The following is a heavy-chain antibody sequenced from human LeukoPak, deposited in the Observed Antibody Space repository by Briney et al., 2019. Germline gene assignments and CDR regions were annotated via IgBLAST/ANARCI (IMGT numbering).Heavy chain of an antibody. D-gene: IGHD5-12*01. V-gene: IGHV3-21*01. CDR3: ARDQGSYTDYEVDY. J-gene: IGHJ4*02. CDR2: ISSSGSFI. CDR1: GFTFSSYG. Sequence: PGGSLRLSCAASGFTFSSYGMNWVRQAPGKGLEWVSFISSSGSFIYYEDSVKGRFIITRDNAKNSLFLQLNSLRAEDTGVYYCARDQGSYTDYEVDYWGQGALVTVSS.